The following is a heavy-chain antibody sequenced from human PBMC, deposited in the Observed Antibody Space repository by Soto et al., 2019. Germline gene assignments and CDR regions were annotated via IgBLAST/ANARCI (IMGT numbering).Heavy chain of an antibody. CDR1: GYTFTIYG. CDR2: ISAYNGNT. CDR3: ARDTNALKSGMEV. J-gene: IGHJ6*01. V-gene: IGHV1-18*04. Sequence: ASVXVSCKACGYTFTIYGIIWLLQAPGQGLECMGWISAYNGNTNYAQKLQGRVTMTTDKSKSTAYMELRSLRSDDTAVYYCARDTNALKSGMEVWGQGTTVTVYS.